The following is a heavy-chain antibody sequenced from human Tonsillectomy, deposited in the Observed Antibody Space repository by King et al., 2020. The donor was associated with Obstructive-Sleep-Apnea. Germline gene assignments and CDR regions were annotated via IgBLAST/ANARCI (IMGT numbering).Heavy chain of an antibody. Sequence: VQLVESGGGLVQPGGSLRLSCAASGFTFTNYAMSWVRQAPGKVLEWVSGISASGVSTYYADSGKGRFTISRDTSKNTLYLQMNSLRAEDTAIYYCAKDPPPPLVRGDLGFDYWGQGTLVTGSS. D-gene: IGHD3-10*01. J-gene: IGHJ4*02. CDR2: ISASGVST. CDR3: AKDPPPPLVRGDLGFDY. V-gene: IGHV3-23*04. CDR1: GFTFTNYA.